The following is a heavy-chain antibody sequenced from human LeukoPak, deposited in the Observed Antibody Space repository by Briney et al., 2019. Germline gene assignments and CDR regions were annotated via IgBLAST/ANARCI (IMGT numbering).Heavy chain of an antibody. CDR1: GFTVGTHF. V-gene: IGHV3-66*01. J-gene: IGHJ4*02. CDR2: IFSGGST. Sequence: SGGSLRLSCAASGFTVGTHFVSWVRQAPGRGLEWVSIIFSGGSTYYADSVKGRFTISRDNSRNTAYLQMNSLRAEDTAVYYCARGDFDHWGQGTLVTGSS. CDR3: ARGDFDH.